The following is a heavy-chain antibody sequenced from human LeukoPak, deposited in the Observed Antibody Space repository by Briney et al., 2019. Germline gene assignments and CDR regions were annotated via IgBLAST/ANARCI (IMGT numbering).Heavy chain of an antibody. V-gene: IGHV1-69*13. D-gene: IGHD3-10*01. J-gene: IGHJ5*02. Sequence: SVKVSCKASGGTFSIYAISWVRQAPGQGLEWMGGIIPIFGTANYAQKFQGRVTITADESTSTAYMELSSLRSEDTAVYYCARDGLDYYGSGIQNWFDPWGQGTLVTVSS. CDR2: IIPIFGTA. CDR1: GGTFSIYA. CDR3: ARDGLDYYGSGIQNWFDP.